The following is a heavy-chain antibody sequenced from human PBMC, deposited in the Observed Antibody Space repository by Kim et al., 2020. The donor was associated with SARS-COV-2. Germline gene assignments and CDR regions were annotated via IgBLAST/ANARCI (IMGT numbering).Heavy chain of an antibody. D-gene: IGHD1-26*01. J-gene: IGHJ6*01. CDR1: GFTFSSYA. CDR2: ISYDGSNK. CDR3: ARECGRIYCYYYGMDG. V-gene: IGHV3-30*04. Sequence: GGSLRLSCAASGFTFSSYAMHWVRQAPGKGLEWVAVISYDGSNKYYADSVKGRFTISRDNSKDTLYLQMNSLRAEDTAVYYCARECGRIYCYYYGMDGWG.